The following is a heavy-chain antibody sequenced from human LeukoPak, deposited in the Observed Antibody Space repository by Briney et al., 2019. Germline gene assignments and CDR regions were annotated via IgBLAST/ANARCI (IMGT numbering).Heavy chain of an antibody. V-gene: IGHV3-30*02. Sequence: PGGSLRLSCAASGFTFTKYGMHWVRQAPGKGLEWLAFVRHDGGDKYYADSVKGRFSISRDNSKNATFLQMNSLRAEDTAIYYCTKDQPMYSSGWVYFHSWGQGTLVTVSS. D-gene: IGHD6-19*01. J-gene: IGHJ4*02. CDR2: VRHDGGDK. CDR1: GFTFTKYG. CDR3: TKDQPMYSSGWVYFHS.